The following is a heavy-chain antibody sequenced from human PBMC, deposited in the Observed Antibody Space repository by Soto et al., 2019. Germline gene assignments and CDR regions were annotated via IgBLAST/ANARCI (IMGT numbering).Heavy chain of an antibody. J-gene: IGHJ4*02. Sequence: ASVKVSCKASGYTFTSYDINWVRQATGQGLEWMGWMNPNIGNTGYAPKFQGRVSMTWDTSISTAYMELSSLRSEDTAVYYCARAVGTVNTLDYWGQGTLVTVSS. CDR3: ARAVGTVNTLDY. D-gene: IGHD4-17*01. CDR2: MNPNIGNT. V-gene: IGHV1-8*01. CDR1: GYTFTSYD.